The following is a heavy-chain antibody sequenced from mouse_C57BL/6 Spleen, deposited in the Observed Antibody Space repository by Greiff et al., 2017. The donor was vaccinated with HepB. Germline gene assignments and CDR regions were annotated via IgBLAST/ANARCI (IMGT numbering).Heavy chain of an antibody. CDR1: GYTFTSYW. CDR3: ASTYGYDDGYAMDY. Sequence: VQLQQSGAELVKPGASVKLSCKASGYTFTSYWMNWVKQRPGRGLEWIGRIDPNSGGNKYNEKFKSKATLTVDKPSSTAYMQLSSLTSEDSAVYDCASTYGYDDGYAMDYWGQGTSVTVSS. D-gene: IGHD2-2*01. V-gene: IGHV1-72*01. CDR2: IDPNSGGN. J-gene: IGHJ4*01.